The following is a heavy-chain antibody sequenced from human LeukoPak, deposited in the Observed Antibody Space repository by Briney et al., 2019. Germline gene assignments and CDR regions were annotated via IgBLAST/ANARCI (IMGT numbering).Heavy chain of an antibody. CDR2: INPGTGST. D-gene: IGHD6-19*01. CDR1: GYTPTSYY. Sequence: ASVKVSCKAFGYTPTSYYVHWVRQAPGQGLEWMGLINPGTGSTNYAQRLQDRVTMTREKSTSTVYMELSSLRSEDTAVYYCARDTTGYSSGWYYFDYWGQGTLVTVSS. J-gene: IGHJ4*02. CDR3: ARDTTGYSSGWYYFDY. V-gene: IGHV1-46*01.